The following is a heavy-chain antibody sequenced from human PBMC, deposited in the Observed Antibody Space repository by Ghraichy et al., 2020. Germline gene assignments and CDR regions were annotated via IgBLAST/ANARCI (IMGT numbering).Heavy chain of an antibody. Sequence: SETLSLTCAVSGGSFSGYYWSWIRQTPGKGLECIGEINHSGSTNYNPSLKSRVTILVDTSKNQFSLKLSYVTAADTAVYYCARRGVSLTRKYFERGGRGTLVTVAS. CDR1: GGSFSGYY. D-gene: IGHD1/OR15-1a*01. V-gene: IGHV4-34*01. J-gene: IGHJ2*01. CDR3: ARRGVSLTRKYFER. CDR2: INHSGST.